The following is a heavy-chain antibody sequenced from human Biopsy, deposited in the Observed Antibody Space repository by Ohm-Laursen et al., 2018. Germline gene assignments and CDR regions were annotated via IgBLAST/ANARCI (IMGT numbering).Heavy chain of an antibody. D-gene: IGHD4-17*01. J-gene: IGHJ4*02. CDR2: IKTSGGSK. Sequence: SLRLSCTASGFTFRRYAMTWAGQVPGKGLGRASVIKTSGGSKHYAVSVKGRSTISRDNSKNTLYLRMNSLRAEDTAVYYCAKPADSYGSEFYFDYWGQGTLVTVSS. CDR1: GFTFRRYA. V-gene: IGHV3-23*01. CDR3: AKPADSYGSEFYFDY.